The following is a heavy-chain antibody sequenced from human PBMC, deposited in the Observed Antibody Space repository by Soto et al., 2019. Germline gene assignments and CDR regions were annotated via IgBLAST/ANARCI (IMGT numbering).Heavy chain of an antibody. CDR1: GGSFSSYA. J-gene: IGHJ6*02. CDR3: ARAYRVYYDSSGYYLPWAYGMDV. CDR2: IIPIFGTA. D-gene: IGHD3-22*01. Sequence: SVKGSGKAFGGSFSSYAVIWVRRAPGQGLEWMGGIIPIFGTANYAQKFQGRVTITADKSTSTAYMELSSLRSEDTAVYYCARAYRVYYDSSGYYLPWAYGMDVSGQGTTVTVSS. V-gene: IGHV1-69*06.